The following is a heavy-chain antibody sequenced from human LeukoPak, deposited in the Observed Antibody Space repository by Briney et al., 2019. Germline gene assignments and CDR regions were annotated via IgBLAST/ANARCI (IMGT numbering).Heavy chain of an antibody. J-gene: IGHJ5*02. CDR3: ARDSYYYGSENWFDP. V-gene: IGHV1-18*01. CDR1: GYTFTSYG. CDR2: ISAYNGNA. Sequence: ASVKVSCKASGYTFTSYGISWVRQAPGQGLEWMGWISAYNGNANYAQKLQGRVTMTTDTSTSTAYMELRSLRSDDTAVYYCARDSYYYGSENWFDPWGQGTLVTVSS. D-gene: IGHD3-10*01.